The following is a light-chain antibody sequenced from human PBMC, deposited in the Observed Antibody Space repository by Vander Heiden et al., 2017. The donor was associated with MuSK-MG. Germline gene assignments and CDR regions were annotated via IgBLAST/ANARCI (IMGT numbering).Light chain of an antibody. CDR3: QQYNSYSLFT. CDR2: KAS. V-gene: IGKV1-5*03. Sequence: DIQMTQSPSTLSASVGDRVTITCRASQSISSWLAWYQQKPGKAPKLLIYKASSLESGVPSRFSGSGYGKEFTLTISSRQPDDFATYYCQQYNSYSLFTFGHGTKVDIK. CDR1: QSISSW. J-gene: IGKJ3*01.